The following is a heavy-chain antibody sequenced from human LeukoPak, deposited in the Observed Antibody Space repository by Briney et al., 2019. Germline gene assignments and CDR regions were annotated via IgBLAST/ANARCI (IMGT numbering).Heavy chain of an antibody. CDR3: AKDQRVAAAGFFFDL. CDR2: ISSSGSTI. J-gene: IGHJ4*02. D-gene: IGHD6-13*01. Sequence: GGSLRLSCAASGFTFSDYYMSWIRQAPGKGLEWVSYISSSGSTIYYADSVKGRFTISRDNSKNTVYMQMNSLRAEDSAVYYCAKDQRVAAAGFFFDLWGQGTLVAVSS. V-gene: IGHV3-11*04. CDR1: GFTFSDYY.